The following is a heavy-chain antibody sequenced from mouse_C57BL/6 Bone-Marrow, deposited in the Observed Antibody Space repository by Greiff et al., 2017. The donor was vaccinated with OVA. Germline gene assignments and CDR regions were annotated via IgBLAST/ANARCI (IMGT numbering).Heavy chain of an antibody. CDR1: GFNIKDDY. V-gene: IGHV14-4*01. CDR3: TTPLTLDY. D-gene: IGHD4-1*01. J-gene: IGHJ2*01. CDR2: IDPENGDT. Sequence: VQLQQSGAELVRPGASVKLSCTASGFNIKDDYMHWVKQRPEQGLEWIGWIDPENGDTEYASKFQGKATITADTSSNTAYLQLSSLTSEDTAVYYCTTPLTLDYWGQGTTLTVSS.